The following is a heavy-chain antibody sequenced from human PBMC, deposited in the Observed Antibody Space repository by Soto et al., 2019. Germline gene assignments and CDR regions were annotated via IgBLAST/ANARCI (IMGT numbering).Heavy chain of an antibody. CDR3: ARAPGWDLTSFCGNLDDFFDY. CDR1: GFSLTSTGMS. CDR2: IEWDDDK. V-gene: IGHV2-70*11. D-gene: IGHD2-2*01. J-gene: IGHJ4*02. Sequence: SGPTLVNPTQTLTLTCTFSGFSLTSTGMSVNWIRQPPGKALEWLARIEWDDDKYYSTSLKTRLTISKDTSKNQVVLKMTNMDPVDTATYYCARAPGWDLTSFCGNLDDFFDYWGQGTLVTVSS.